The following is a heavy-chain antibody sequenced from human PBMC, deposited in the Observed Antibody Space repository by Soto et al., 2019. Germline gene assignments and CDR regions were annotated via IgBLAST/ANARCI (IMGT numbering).Heavy chain of an antibody. D-gene: IGHD4-17*01. CDR3: ARPANSWGLLRYAVTTELDY. Sequence: PGESLKISCKGSGYSFTSYWIGWVRQMPGKGLEWMGIIYPGDSDTRYSPSFQGQVTISADKSISTAYLQWSSLKASDTAMYYCARPANSWGLLRYAVTTELDYWGQGTLVTVSS. J-gene: IGHJ4*02. CDR2: IYPGDSDT. V-gene: IGHV5-51*01. CDR1: GYSFTSYW.